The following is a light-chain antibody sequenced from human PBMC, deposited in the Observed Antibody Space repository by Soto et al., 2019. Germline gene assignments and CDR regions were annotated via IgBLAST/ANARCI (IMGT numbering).Light chain of an antibody. Sequence: QPVLNQPPSASGTHGQRVTISYTGSSSNIGSNTVNWYQQLPGTAPKLLIYSNNQRPSGVPDRFSGSKSGTSASLAISGLQSEDEADYYCAAWDDSLNGYVFGTGSKVTVL. J-gene: IGLJ1*01. CDR1: SSNIGSNT. V-gene: IGLV1-44*01. CDR3: AAWDDSLNGYV. CDR2: SNN.